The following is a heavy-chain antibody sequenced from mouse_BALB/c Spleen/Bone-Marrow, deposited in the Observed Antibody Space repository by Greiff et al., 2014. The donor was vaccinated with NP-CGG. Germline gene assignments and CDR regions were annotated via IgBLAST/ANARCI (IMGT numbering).Heavy chain of an antibody. CDR2: ISNGGGST. Sequence: EVKLMESGGGSVQPGGSLKLSCAASGFTFSSYTMSWVRQTPEKRLEWVEYISNGGGSTYYPDTVKGRFTISRDNAKNTLYLQMSSLKSEDTAMYYCARHVGNPYAMDYWGQGTSVTVSS. J-gene: IGHJ4*01. V-gene: IGHV5-12-2*01. CDR3: ARHVGNPYAMDY. D-gene: IGHD3-1*01. CDR1: GFTFSSYT.